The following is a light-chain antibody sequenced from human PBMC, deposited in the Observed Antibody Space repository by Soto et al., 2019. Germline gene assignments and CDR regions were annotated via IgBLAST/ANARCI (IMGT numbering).Light chain of an antibody. V-gene: IGKV3-11*01. CDR1: QSVSTF. Sequence: EIVLTQSPVTLSLSPGERATLSCRASQSVSTFLAWYQQKPGQAPRLLIYDASNRTTGIPARFSASGSGTDFTLTISSLEPEDFAVYYCQQRSKWFTFGGGTKVEIK. CDR2: DAS. CDR3: QQRSKWFT. J-gene: IGKJ4*01.